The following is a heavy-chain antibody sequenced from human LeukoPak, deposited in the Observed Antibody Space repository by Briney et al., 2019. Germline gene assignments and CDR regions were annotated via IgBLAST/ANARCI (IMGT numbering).Heavy chain of an antibody. V-gene: IGHV4-34*01. Sequence: SETLSLTCAVYGGSFSVYYWSWIRQPPGKGLEWIGEINHSGSTNYNPSLKTRVTISVDTSKNQFSLKLSSVTAADTAVYYCAREEDYGDNYYFDYWGQGNLVTVSS. J-gene: IGHJ4*02. CDR2: INHSGST. CDR3: AREEDYGDNYYFDY. D-gene: IGHD4-17*01. CDR1: GGSFSVYY.